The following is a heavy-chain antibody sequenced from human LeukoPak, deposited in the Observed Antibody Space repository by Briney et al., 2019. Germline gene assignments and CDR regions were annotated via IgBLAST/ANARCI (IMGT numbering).Heavy chain of an antibody. CDR2: IYYSGNT. V-gene: IGHV4-59*01. J-gene: IGHJ4*02. Sequence: SETLSLTCTVSGVSISSYYWSWIRQPPGKGLEYIGYIYYSGNTNYNPSLKSRVTISVDTSKNQFSLKLSSVTAADTAVYYCARGTSSLDYRGQGTLVTVSS. CDR3: ARGTSSLDY. CDR1: GVSISSYY.